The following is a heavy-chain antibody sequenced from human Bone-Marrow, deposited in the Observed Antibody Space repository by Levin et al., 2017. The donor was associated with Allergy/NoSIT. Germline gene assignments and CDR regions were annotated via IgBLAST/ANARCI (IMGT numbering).Heavy chain of an antibody. Sequence: SQTLSLTCTVSGGSISNSYWNWIRESPGKGLEWVGCIYYSGSTDYNPSLKSRVTISVDTSKNQFSLKLSSVTAADTAVYYCVRGSTWSWYFDRWGRGTLVTVSS. V-gene: IGHV4-59*01. D-gene: IGHD1-1*01. CDR1: GGSISNSY. CDR2: IYYSGST. J-gene: IGHJ2*01. CDR3: VRGSTWSWYFDR.